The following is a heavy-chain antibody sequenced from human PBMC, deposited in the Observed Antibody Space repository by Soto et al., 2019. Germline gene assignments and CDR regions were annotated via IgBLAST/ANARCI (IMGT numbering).Heavy chain of an antibody. CDR3: AGYDYGDKERGMDV. J-gene: IGHJ6*02. V-gene: IGHV4-61*08. D-gene: IGHD4-17*01. Sequence: SETLSLTCTVSGGSINTRGDYWIRNRQHPGKGLEWIGYIYYSGSTNYNPSLKSRVTISVDTSKNQFSLKLSSVTAADTAVYYCAGYDYGDKERGMDVWGQGTTVTVSS. CDR2: IYYSGST. CDR1: GGSINTRGDY.